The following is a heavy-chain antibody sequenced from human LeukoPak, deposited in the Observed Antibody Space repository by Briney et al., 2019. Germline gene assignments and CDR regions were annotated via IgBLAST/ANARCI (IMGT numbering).Heavy chain of an antibody. V-gene: IGHV3-23*01. CDR2: ISGSGGST. J-gene: IGHJ4*02. Sequence: GGTLRLSCAASGFTFSSYGMSWVRQAPGKGLEWVSAISGSGGSTYYADSVKGRFTISRDNAKNSLYLQMNSLRVEDTALYYCARGSSGSYFYFDYWGQGNVVTVSS. D-gene: IGHD1-26*01. CDR1: GFTFSSYG. CDR3: ARGSSGSYFYFDY.